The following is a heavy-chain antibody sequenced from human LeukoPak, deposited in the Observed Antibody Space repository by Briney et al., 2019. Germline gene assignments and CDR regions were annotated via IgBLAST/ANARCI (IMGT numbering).Heavy chain of an antibody. CDR1: GYSFTSYW. Sequence: KIGESLKISCKGSGYSFTSYWIGWVRQMPGKGLEWMGIIYPGDSDTRYSPSFQGQVTISADKSISPAYLQWSSLKASDTAMYYCARRITGTGLYDSSGYYLPYFDYWGQGTLVTVSS. J-gene: IGHJ4*02. CDR2: IYPGDSDT. D-gene: IGHD3-22*01. CDR3: ARRITGTGLYDSSGYYLPYFDY. V-gene: IGHV5-51*01.